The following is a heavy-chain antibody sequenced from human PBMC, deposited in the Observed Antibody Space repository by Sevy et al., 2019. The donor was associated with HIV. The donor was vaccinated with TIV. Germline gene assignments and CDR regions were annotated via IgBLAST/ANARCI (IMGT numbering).Heavy chain of an antibody. CDR2: ISSSSSYI. D-gene: IGHD3-3*01. J-gene: IGHJ4*02. CDR1: GFTFSSYS. Sequence: GGSLRLSCAASGFTFSSYSMNWVRQAPGKGLEWVSSISSSSSYIYYADSVKGRFTISRDNVKNSLYLQMNSLRAEDTAVYYCARDNPDYDFWIDYWGQGTLVTVSS. CDR3: ARDNPDYDFWIDY. V-gene: IGHV3-21*01.